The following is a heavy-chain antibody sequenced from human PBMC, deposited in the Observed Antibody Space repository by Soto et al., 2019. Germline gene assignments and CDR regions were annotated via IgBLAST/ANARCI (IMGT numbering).Heavy chain of an antibody. J-gene: IGHJ1*01. D-gene: IGHD2-15*01. CDR1: GFSLSTSGVG. Sequence: QITLKESGPTLVKPTQPLTLTCTFSGFSLSTSGVGVGWIRQPPGKALEWLAVIYWDDDKGYSPSLKNRLTISKDTSKNQVVLTMTNMDPVDTATYYCAHTVGLVVVTSEDEYFQHWGQGTQVTGSS. V-gene: IGHV2-5*02. CDR3: AHTVGLVVVTSEDEYFQH. CDR2: IYWDDDK.